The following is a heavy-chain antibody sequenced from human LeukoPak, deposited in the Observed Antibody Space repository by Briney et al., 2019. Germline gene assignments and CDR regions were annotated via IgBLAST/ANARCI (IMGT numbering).Heavy chain of an antibody. D-gene: IGHD6-13*01. J-gene: IGHJ5*02. Sequence: GGSLRLSRAASGFTFSSYGMHWVRQAPGKGLEWVAVISYDGSNKYYADSVKGRFTISRDNSKNTLYLQMNSLRAEDTAVYYCAKARGQQLVLNWFDPWGQGTLVTVSS. CDR3: AKARGQQLVLNWFDP. V-gene: IGHV3-30*18. CDR1: GFTFSSYG. CDR2: ISYDGSNK.